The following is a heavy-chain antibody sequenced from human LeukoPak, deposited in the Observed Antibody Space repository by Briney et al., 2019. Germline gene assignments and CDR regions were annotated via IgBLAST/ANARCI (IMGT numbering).Heavy chain of an antibody. D-gene: IGHD5-12*01. V-gene: IGHV3-30*02. Sequence: PGGSLRLSCAASGFTFSSYGMHWVRQAPGKGLEWVAFIRYDGSNKYYADSVKRRFTISRDNSKNTLYLQMNSLRAEDTAVYYCAKDTQEPEAFVYSGYDYKVSAARYSSSWNWFDPWGQGTLVTVSS. CDR2: IRYDGSNK. CDR3: AKDTQEPEAFVYSGYDYKVSAARYSSSWNWFDP. CDR1: GFTFSSYG. J-gene: IGHJ5*02.